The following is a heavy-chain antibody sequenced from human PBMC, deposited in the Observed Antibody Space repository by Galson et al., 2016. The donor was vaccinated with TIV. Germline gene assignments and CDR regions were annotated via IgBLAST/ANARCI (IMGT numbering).Heavy chain of an antibody. J-gene: IGHJ4*02. CDR1: GDSISNYY. CDR3: ARQSGYGSSLFPYYFAY. Sequence: ETLSLTCTVSGDSISNYYWSWIRQPPGKGLEWIGYIYYSGSTNYSPSLKSRVTISRDTSKNQFSLKLSSVTAADTAVYYCARQSGYGSSLFPYYFAYWGQGTLVTVSS. D-gene: IGHD6-13*01. CDR2: IYYSGST. V-gene: IGHV4-59*08.